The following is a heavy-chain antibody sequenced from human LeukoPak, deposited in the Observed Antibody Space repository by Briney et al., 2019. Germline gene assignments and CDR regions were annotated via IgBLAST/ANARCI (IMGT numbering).Heavy chain of an antibody. CDR1: GGSISSYY. J-gene: IGHJ4*02. D-gene: IGHD3-9*01. V-gene: IGHV4-59*08. CDR3: ARTHYDILTGYYQTIRYFDY. Sequence: PSETLSLTCTVSGGSISSYYWSWIRQPPGKGLEWIGYIYYSGSTNYNPSLKSRVTISVDTSKNQFSLKLSSVTAADTAVYYCARTHYDILTGYYQTIRYFDYWGQGTLVTVSS. CDR2: IYYSGST.